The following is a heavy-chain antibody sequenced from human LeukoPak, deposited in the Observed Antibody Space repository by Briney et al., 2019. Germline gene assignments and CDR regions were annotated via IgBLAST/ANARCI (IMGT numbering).Heavy chain of an antibody. CDR2: INHSGST. J-gene: IGHJ1*01. CDR1: GGSFNGYY. Sequence: SETLSLTCAVYGGSFNGYYGSWFRQPPGKGLEWIGEINHSGSTNYNPSLKSRVTISVDTSKNQFSLRLSSVTAADTAVYYCAYSSDYQQRWGQGTLATVSS. V-gene: IGHV4-34*01. CDR3: AYSSDYQQR. D-gene: IGHD3-22*01.